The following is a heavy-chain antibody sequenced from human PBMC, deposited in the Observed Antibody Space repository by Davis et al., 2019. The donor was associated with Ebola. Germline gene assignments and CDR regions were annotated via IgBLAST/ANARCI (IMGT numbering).Heavy chain of an antibody. D-gene: IGHD3-10*01. Sequence: GESLKISCAASGFTFSGSAMHWVRQASGKGLVWVSRINSDGSSTSYADSVKGRFTISRDNAKNTLYLQMNSLRAEDTAVYYCARARLYYYWYFDLWGRGTLVTVSS. CDR1: GFTFSGSA. CDR3: ARARLYYYWYFDL. CDR2: INSDGSST. J-gene: IGHJ2*01. V-gene: IGHV3-74*01.